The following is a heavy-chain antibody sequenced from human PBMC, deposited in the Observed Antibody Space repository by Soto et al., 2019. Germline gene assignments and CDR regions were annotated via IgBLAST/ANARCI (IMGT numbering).Heavy chain of an antibody. J-gene: IGHJ5*02. V-gene: IGHV1-46*01. Sequence: ASVQVSCKAPADTFTSYYIHWVRQAPGHGLEWMGIINPNGGSTRFAQTFQGRITMTTDTSTSTVYMELRSLRSEDTAVHYCARRLDDRGENYFNWFDPWGQGTRVTVSS. D-gene: IGHD2-21*01. CDR2: INPNGGST. CDR1: ADTFTSYY. CDR3: ARRLDDRGENYFNWFDP.